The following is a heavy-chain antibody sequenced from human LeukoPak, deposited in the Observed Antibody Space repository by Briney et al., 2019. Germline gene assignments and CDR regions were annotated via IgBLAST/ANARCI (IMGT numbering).Heavy chain of an antibody. V-gene: IGHV4-59*08. J-gene: IGHJ4*02. CDR2: IYKSGST. CDR1: GDSISNYY. D-gene: IGHD5-12*01. Sequence: PSETLSLTCTVSGDSISNYYWSWIRQPPGKGLEWIGYIYKSGSTNYNPSLKSRVTISVDTSKNQFSLKVSSVTAADTAVYYCARLTGGGYTRNFDFWGQGILVTVSS. CDR3: ARLTGGGYTRNFDF.